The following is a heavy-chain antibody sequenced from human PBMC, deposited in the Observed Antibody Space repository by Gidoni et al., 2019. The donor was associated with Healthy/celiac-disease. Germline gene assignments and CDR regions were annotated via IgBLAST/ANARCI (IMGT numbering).Heavy chain of an antibody. Sequence: EVQLVESGGGLVKPGGSLRLSCAASGFTFSSYSMNWVLQAQGKGLEWVSSISSSSSYIYYADSVKGRFTISRDKAKNALYLQMNSLRAEDTAVYYCARDIIDMVVVPAAIPDSEGDWGQGTLVTVSS. CDR3: ARDIIDMVVVPAAIPDSEGD. CDR2: ISSSSSYI. D-gene: IGHD2-2*02. CDR1: GFTFSSYS. J-gene: IGHJ4*02. V-gene: IGHV3-21*01.